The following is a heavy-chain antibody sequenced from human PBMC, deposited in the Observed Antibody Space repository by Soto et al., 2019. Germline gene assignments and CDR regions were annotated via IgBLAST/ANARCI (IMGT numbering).Heavy chain of an antibody. V-gene: IGHV1-69*08. CDR3: AREDRDRETGLVPAAIDGMDV. J-gene: IGHJ6*02. D-gene: IGHD2-2*01. CDR1: GGTFSRYS. Sequence: QVQLVQSGAEVKKPGSSVKVSCKASGGTFSRYSITWVRQAPGHGLEWIGRIIPIFGIASYAQKFQGRVTITADESTSTAYIKLSSLRSDDTAVYYCAREDRDRETGLVPAAIDGMDVWGQGTTVTVSS. CDR2: IIPIFGIA.